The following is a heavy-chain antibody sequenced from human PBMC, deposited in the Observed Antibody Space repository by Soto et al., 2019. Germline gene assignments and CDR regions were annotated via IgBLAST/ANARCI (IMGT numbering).Heavy chain of an antibody. V-gene: IGHV3-30*18. Sequence: QVQLVESGGGVVQPGRSLRLSCAASGFTFSSYGMHWVRQAPGKGLEGVAVISYDGSNKYYADSVKGRFTISRDNSKNTLYLQMNSLRAEDTAVYYCAKDNYGYYFDYWGQGTLVTVSS. J-gene: IGHJ4*02. CDR3: AKDNYGYYFDY. CDR1: GFTFSSYG. D-gene: IGHD3-10*01. CDR2: ISYDGSNK.